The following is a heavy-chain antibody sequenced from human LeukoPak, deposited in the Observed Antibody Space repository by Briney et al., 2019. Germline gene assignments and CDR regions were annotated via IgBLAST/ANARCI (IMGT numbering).Heavy chain of an antibody. CDR2: IYDGGKT. Sequence: PSETLSLTCGVSGGFISSYFWNWIRQPAGKGLERVGHIYDGGKTNYNPSLRGRATISVDTSSNQFSLELRSVTAADTAVYYCARDYIVHTGVVAFDIWGQGRMVTVSS. CDR1: GGFISSYF. D-gene: IGHD5-12*01. V-gene: IGHV4-4*07. J-gene: IGHJ3*02. CDR3: ARDYIVHTGVVAFDI.